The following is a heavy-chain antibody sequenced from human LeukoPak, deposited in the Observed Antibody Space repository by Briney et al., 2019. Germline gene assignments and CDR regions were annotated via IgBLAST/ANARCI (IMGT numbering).Heavy chain of an antibody. CDR1: GFTFSSYG. D-gene: IGHD3-16*01. Sequence: GGSLRLSCAASGFTFSSYGMHWVRQAPGKGLEWVAVIWNDGSDKYYADSVKGRFTISRDNSKNTLYLQMNSLRAEDTAMYYCARERTPYVYYYCMDVWGQGTTVTVPS. J-gene: IGHJ6*02. V-gene: IGHV3-33*01. CDR2: IWNDGSDK. CDR3: ARERTPYVYYYCMDV.